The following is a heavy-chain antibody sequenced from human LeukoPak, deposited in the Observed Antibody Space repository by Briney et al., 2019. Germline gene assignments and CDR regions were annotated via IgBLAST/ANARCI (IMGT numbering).Heavy chain of an antibody. J-gene: IGHJ4*02. D-gene: IGHD3-22*01. Sequence: AGGSLRLSCAASGFTFSDYYTSWIRQAPGKGLEWVSYISSSSSYIYYADSVKGRFTISRDNAKNSLYLQMNSLRAEDTAVYYCARESYYDSSGYYSVANYWGQGTLVTVST. CDR2: ISSSSSYI. CDR3: ARESYYDSSGYYSVANY. CDR1: GFTFSDYY. V-gene: IGHV3-11*06.